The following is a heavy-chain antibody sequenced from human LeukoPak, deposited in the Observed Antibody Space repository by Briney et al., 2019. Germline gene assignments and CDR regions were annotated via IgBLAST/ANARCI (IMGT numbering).Heavy chain of an antibody. J-gene: IGHJ5*02. CDR1: GYTFTSYY. CDR3: ARTGSLGSSWYGVWFDP. D-gene: IGHD6-13*01. Sequence: ASVKASCKASGYTFTSYYMHWVRQAPGQGLEWMGIINPSGGSTSYAQKFQGRVTMTRDTSTSTVYMELSSLRSEDTAVYYCARTGSLGSSWYGVWFDPWGQGTLVTVSS. V-gene: IGHV1-46*01. CDR2: INPSGGST.